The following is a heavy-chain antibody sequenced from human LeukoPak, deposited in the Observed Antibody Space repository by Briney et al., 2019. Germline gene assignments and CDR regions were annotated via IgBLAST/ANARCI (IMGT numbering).Heavy chain of an antibody. D-gene: IGHD3-22*01. CDR2: IYHSGST. Sequence: PSETLSLTCTVSGGSISSGGYYWSWIRQPPGKGLEWIGYIYHSGSTYYNPSLKSRVTISVDRSKNQFSLKLSSVTAVDTAVYYCARYAIRSYYYDSSGYYGFDYWGQGTLVTVSS. CDR1: GGSISSGGYY. V-gene: IGHV4-30-2*01. J-gene: IGHJ4*02. CDR3: ARYAIRSYYYDSSGYYGFDY.